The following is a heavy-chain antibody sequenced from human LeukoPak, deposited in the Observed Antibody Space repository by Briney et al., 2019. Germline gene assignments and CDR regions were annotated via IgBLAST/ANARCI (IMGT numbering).Heavy chain of an antibody. D-gene: IGHD4-17*01. CDR3: ARRGGYGDYIYWFDP. Sequence: KPSETLSLTCAVYGGSFSGYYWSWLRQPPGKGLEWIGEINHSGSTNYNPSLKSRVTISVDTSKNQFSLKLSSVTAADTAVYYCARRGGYGDYIYWFDPWGQGTLVTVSS. V-gene: IGHV4-34*01. J-gene: IGHJ5*02. CDR2: INHSGST. CDR1: GGSFSGYY.